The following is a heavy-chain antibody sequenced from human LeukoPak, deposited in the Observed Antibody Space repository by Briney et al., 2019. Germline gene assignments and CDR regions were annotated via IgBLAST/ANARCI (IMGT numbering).Heavy chain of an antibody. CDR1: LVTFNGYS. D-gene: IGHD1-26*01. J-gene: IGHJ4*02. Sequence: GWGLSLSRAPSLVTFNGYSMSWVHLAPRDGLEWVSAIGGNGGSTYYSVPVKGRFTISRDNSKNTLYLQMISLRAEDTAVYYCAGPKRSGSYYSFDYWGQGTQVTVSS. CDR2: IGGNGGST. V-gene: IGHV3-23*01. CDR3: AGPKRSGSYYSFDY.